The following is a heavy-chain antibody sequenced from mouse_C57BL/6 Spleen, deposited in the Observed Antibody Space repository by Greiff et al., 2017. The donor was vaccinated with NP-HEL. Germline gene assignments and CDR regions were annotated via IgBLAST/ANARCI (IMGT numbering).Heavy chain of an antibody. CDR1: GYTFTSYW. Sequence: QVQLQQSGAELVKPGASVKLSCKASGYTFTSYWMQWVKQRPGQGLEWIGEIDPSDSYTNYNQKFKGKATLTVDTSSSTAYMQLSSLTSEDSAVYYCARPFYGSSLYAMDYWGQGTSVTVSS. CDR2: IDPSDSYT. J-gene: IGHJ4*01. CDR3: ARPFYGSSLYAMDY. D-gene: IGHD1-1*01. V-gene: IGHV1-50*01.